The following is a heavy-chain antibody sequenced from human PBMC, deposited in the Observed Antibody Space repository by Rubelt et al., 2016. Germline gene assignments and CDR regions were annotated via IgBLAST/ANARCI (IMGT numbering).Heavy chain of an antibody. CDR3: ARHFSRPGWFDP. CDR2: IYYSGST. J-gene: IGHJ5*02. D-gene: IGHD1-14*01. V-gene: IGHV4-59*08. Sequence: QVQLQESGPGLVKPSETLSLTCTVSGGSISSYYWSWIRQPPGKGLEWIGYIYYSGSTNYNPSLKRRGTVSVETSKNQFSLKRSSVAAADTAVYDCARHFSRPGWFDPWGQGTLVTVSS. CDR1: GGSISSYY.